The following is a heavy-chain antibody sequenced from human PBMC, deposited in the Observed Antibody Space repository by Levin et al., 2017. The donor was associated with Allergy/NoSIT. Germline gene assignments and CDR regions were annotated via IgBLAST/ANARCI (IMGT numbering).Heavy chain of an antibody. CDR1: GGSFSGYY. Sequence: SETLSLTCAVYGGSFSGYYWSWIRQPPGKGLEWIGEINHSGSTNYNPSPKSRVTISVDTSKNQFSLKLSSVTAADTAVYYCARGRREWLVPDYWGQGTLVTVSS. V-gene: IGHV4-34*01. D-gene: IGHD6-19*01. CDR3: ARGRREWLVPDY. J-gene: IGHJ4*02. CDR2: INHSGST.